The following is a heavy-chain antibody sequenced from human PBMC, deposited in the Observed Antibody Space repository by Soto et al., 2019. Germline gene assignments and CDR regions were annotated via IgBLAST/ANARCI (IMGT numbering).Heavy chain of an antibody. CDR3: ARGATARTNYYYGLDA. Sequence: EVQLVESGGGLVQPGGSLRLSCAASGFTFSDHYMDWVRQAPGKGLEWVGRTRNKANSYTTEYAASVKGRFTISRDDSKNSLYLQMNSLKTEDTAVYYRARGATARTNYYYGLDAWGQGTTVTFSS. V-gene: IGHV3-72*01. CDR1: GFTFSDHY. CDR2: TRNKANSYTT. J-gene: IGHJ6*02. D-gene: IGHD1-1*01.